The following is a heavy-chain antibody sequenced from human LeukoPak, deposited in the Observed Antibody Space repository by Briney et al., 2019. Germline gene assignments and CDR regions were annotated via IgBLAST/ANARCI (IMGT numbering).Heavy chain of an antibody. J-gene: IGHJ4*02. Sequence: GGSLRLSCAASGFTFSNYAMSWVRQAPGKGLEWVSAISGSGDNTYYADSVKGRFTVSRDNAKNSLYLQMNSLRAEDTAVYYCARSSGWYTGFDYWGQGTLVTVSS. CDR1: GFTFSNYA. CDR3: ARSSGWYTGFDY. CDR2: ISGSGDNT. V-gene: IGHV3-23*01. D-gene: IGHD6-19*01.